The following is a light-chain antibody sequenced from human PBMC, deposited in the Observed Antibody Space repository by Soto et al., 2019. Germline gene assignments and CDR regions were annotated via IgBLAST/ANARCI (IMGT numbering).Light chain of an antibody. Sequence: DVVMTQSPLSLPVTPGEPASISCRSSQSLLHSDGYNHLDWFLQRPGQSPQVLIYLGSNRAPGVPDRFSGSGSGTDFTLKISGVEAEDVGVSSCVHALQTPLTFGGGTKV. CDR2: LGS. CDR3: VHALQTPLT. V-gene: IGKV2-28*01. CDR1: QSLLHSDGYNH. J-gene: IGKJ4*01.